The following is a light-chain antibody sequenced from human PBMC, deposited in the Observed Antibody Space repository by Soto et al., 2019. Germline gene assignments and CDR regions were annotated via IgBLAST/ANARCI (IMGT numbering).Light chain of an antibody. CDR1: QSVSSN. J-gene: IGKJ1*01. CDR3: QQYNNWPGT. V-gene: IGKV3-15*01. Sequence: EIVMTQSAATLSVSPGERATLSCRASQSVSSNLAWYQQKPGQAPRLLIYGASTRATGVPARFSGSGSGKQFTLSISSLQSEDFAVYYCQQYNNWPGTFGQGTKVEIK. CDR2: GAS.